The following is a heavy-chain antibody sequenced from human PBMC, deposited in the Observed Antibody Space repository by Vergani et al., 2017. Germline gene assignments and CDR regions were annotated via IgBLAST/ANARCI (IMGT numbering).Heavy chain of an antibody. CDR1: GFTFSDYY. Sequence: VQLVESGGGLVKPGGSLRLSCAASGFTFSDYYMSWIRQAPGKGLEWIGSIYYSGSTSNNPSLKSGVTISVDSSKSQFSLKLSAVTAADTAVYYCARQKWGSYCSSTSCGGVMFDPWGQGTLVTVSS. D-gene: IGHD2-2*01. V-gene: IGHV4-38-2*01. CDR2: IYYSGST. J-gene: IGHJ5*02. CDR3: ARQKWGSYCSSTSCGGVMFDP.